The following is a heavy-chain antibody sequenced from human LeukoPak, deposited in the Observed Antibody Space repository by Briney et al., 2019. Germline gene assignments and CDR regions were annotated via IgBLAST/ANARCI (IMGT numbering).Heavy chain of an antibody. D-gene: IGHD4-23*01. CDR2: ISSSSSTI. CDR1: GFTFSSYS. Sequence: GGSLRPSCAASGFTFSSYSMNWVRQAPGKGLEWVSYISSSSSTIYYADSVKGRFTISRDNAKNSLYLQMNSLRAEDTAVYYCARDRSTVVTHVFDYWGQGTLVTVSS. CDR3: ARDRSTVVTHVFDY. J-gene: IGHJ4*02. V-gene: IGHV3-48*01.